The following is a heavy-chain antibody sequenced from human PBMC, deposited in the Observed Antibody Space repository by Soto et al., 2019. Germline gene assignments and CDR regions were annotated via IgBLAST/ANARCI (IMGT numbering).Heavy chain of an antibody. Sequence: SETLSLTCTVSGGSISSYYWSWIRQPPGKGLEWIGHIYDSGSTNYNPSLKSRVTISVDTSKNQFSLKLSSVIAADTAVYYCARYYYDISGYYYFDYWGQGTLVTVSS. CDR1: GGSISSYY. CDR3: ARYYYDISGYYYFDY. CDR2: IYDSGST. D-gene: IGHD3-22*01. J-gene: IGHJ4*02. V-gene: IGHV4-59*01.